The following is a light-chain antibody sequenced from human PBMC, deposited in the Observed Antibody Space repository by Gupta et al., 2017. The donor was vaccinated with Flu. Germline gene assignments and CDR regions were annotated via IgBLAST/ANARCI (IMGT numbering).Light chain of an antibody. Sequence: EIVMTQSPATLSVSPGERATLSCRASQSISTDLAWYQQQPGQAPRLLMFGSSTRATGIPARFSGSGSGTEVTITISSLQSEDFAVYYCQQYNNWPPLTFGGGTKV. J-gene: IGKJ4*01. CDR1: QSISTD. CDR2: GSS. V-gene: IGKV3-15*01. CDR3: QQYNNWPPLT.